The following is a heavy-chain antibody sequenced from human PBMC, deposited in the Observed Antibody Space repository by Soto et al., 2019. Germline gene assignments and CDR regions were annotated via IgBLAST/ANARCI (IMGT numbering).Heavy chain of an antibody. CDR3: VGGYPWVGFDY. J-gene: IGHJ4*02. CDR2: IYYSGST. D-gene: IGHD3-22*01. Sequence: PLETLCLTCTVSCGYISSYYWSWIRQPPGKGLEWIGYIYYSGSTYYNPSLKSRVTISVDTSKNQFSLKLSSVTAADTAVYYCVGGYPWVGFDYWGQGTLVTVSS. CDR1: CGYISSYY. V-gene: IGHV4-59*06.